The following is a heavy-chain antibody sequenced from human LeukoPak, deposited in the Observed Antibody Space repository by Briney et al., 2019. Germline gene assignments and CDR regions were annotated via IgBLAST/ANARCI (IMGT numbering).Heavy chain of an antibody. J-gene: IGHJ3*02. CDR2: ISAYNGNT. CDR1: GYTFTSYY. V-gene: IGHV1-18*04. Sequence: GASVKVSCKASGYTFTSYYMHWVRQAPGQGLEWMGWISAYNGNTNYAQKFQGRVTMTTDTSTSTAYMELRSLRSDDTAVYYCARDWEPDAFDIWGQGTIVTVSS. CDR3: ARDWEPDAFDI. D-gene: IGHD1-14*01.